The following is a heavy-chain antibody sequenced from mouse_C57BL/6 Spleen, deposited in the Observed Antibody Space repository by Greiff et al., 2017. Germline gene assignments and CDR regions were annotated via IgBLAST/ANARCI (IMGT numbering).Heavy chain of an antibody. CDR3: GRNYRGDSSGYFDY. CDR1: GFSLTSYA. D-gene: IGHD3-2*02. Sequence: QVQLQQSGPGLVAPSQSLSITCTVSGFSLTSYAISWVRQPPGKGLEWLGVIWTGGGTNYNSALKSRLSISKDNSKSQVFLKMNSLQTDDTARYYCGRNYRGDSSGYFDYWGQGTTLTVSS. CDR2: IWTGGGT. V-gene: IGHV2-9-1*01. J-gene: IGHJ2*01.